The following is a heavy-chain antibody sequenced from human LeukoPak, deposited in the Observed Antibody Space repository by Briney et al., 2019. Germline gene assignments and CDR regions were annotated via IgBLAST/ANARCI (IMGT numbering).Heavy chain of an antibody. D-gene: IGHD6-13*01. Sequence: SVKVSCKASGGTFSSYAISWVRQAPGQGLEWMGGIIPIFGTANYAQKFQGRVTITADESTSTAYMELSSLRSEDTAVYYCASPYSSSSYYFDYWGQGTLVTVSS. V-gene: IGHV1-69*01. CDR1: GGTFSSYA. CDR2: IIPIFGTA. CDR3: ASPYSSSSYYFDY. J-gene: IGHJ4*02.